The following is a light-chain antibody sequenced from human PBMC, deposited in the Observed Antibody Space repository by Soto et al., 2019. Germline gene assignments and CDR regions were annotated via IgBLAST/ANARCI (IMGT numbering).Light chain of an antibody. CDR2: RTS. J-gene: IGKJ1*01. CDR1: QSVSSY. V-gene: IGKV3-11*01. Sequence: EIVLTQSPATQTLSPGERATLSCRASQSVSSYLAWYQQKPGQAPRLLIYRTSNRATGIPDRFSGSGSGTDFTLIINSLQPEDFATYYCQQSYTTPAGTFGQGTKVDIK. CDR3: QQSYTTPAGT.